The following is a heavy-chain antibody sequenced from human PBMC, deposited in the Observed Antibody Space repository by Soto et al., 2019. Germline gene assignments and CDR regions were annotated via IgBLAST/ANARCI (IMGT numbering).Heavy chain of an antibody. V-gene: IGHV3-49*04. CDR1: GFTFGNYA. Sequence: GGSLRLSCTVSGFTFGNYALTWVRQAPGKAPEWVGLIRSKVFNRTTEYATSVKGRFTLTRDDSKNIASLQMNSVKTEDTAVYYCTRLTNIAPYYFDYWGQGTLVTVSS. J-gene: IGHJ4*02. D-gene: IGHD6-13*01. CDR2: IRSKVFNRTT. CDR3: TRLTNIAPYYFDY.